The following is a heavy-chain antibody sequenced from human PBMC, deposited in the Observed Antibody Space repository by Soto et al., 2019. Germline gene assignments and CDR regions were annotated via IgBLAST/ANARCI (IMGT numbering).Heavy chain of an antibody. Sequence: PGGSLRLSCASSGFNFGPFWMHLVRQAPGKGLVWVSHINSDGTTIVYADSVKGRFTISRDNAKNTLYLQMNSLRAEDTAVYYCAIRASYYDSSGYFDYWGQGTLVTVSS. D-gene: IGHD3-22*01. V-gene: IGHV3-74*01. CDR3: AIRASYYDSSGYFDY. CDR1: GFNFGPFW. CDR2: INSDGTTI. J-gene: IGHJ4*02.